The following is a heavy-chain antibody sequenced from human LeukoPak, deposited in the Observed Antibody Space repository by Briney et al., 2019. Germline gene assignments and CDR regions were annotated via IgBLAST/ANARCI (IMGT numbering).Heavy chain of an antibody. CDR2: ISGSGGST. CDR1: GFTFSSYA. D-gene: IGHD3-22*01. CDR3: AKKIGGYYDSSGYYLDV. Sequence: GGSLRLSCAASGFTFSSYAMSWVRQAPGKGLEWVSAISGSGGSTYYADSVKGRFTISRDNSKNTLYLQMNSLRAEDTAVYYCAKKIGGYYDSSGYYLDVWGQGTTVTASS. V-gene: IGHV3-23*01. J-gene: IGHJ6*02.